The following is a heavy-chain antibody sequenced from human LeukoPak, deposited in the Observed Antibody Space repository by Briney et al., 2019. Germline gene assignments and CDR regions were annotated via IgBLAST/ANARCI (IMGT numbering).Heavy chain of an antibody. CDR3: ATAPRFTYGSAYYDYYYMDV. D-gene: IGHD3-10*01. Sequence: ASVKVSCKVSGYTLTELSMHWVRQAPGKGLEWMGGFDPEDGETIYAQKFQGRVTMTEDTSTDTAYMELSSLRSEDTAVYYCATAPRFTYGSAYYDYYYMDVWGQGTTVTVSS. J-gene: IGHJ6*03. CDR1: GYTLTELS. V-gene: IGHV1-24*01. CDR2: FDPEDGET.